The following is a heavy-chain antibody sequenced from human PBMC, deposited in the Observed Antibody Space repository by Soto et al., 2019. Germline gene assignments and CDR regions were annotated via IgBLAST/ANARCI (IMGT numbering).Heavy chain of an antibody. CDR1: GFTFSSNA. D-gene: IGHD3-9*01. CDR3: AHFDWFIDY. CDR2: ISGSGAST. Sequence: DVQLLESGGGLVQPGGSLRLSCAASGFTFSSNATSWVRQAPGKGLEWVSAISGSGASTYYADSVKGRFTISRDNSKNTLYLQMNSLRAEDTAVYYCAHFDWFIDYWGQGTLVTVSS. J-gene: IGHJ4*02. V-gene: IGHV3-23*01.